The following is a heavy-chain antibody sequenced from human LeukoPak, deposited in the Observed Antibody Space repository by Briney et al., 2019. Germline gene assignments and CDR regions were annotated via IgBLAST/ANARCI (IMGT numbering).Heavy chain of an antibody. CDR2: ISAYNGNT. J-gene: IGHJ4*02. Sequence: GASVKVSCKASGYTFTSYGISWVRQAPGQGLEWMGWISAYNGNTNYARKLQGRVTMTTDTSTSTAYMELRSLRSDDTAVYYCSRPYMVRGVIIPLGYWGQGTLVTVSS. V-gene: IGHV1-18*01. CDR3: SRPYMVRGVIIPLGY. CDR1: GYTFTSYG. D-gene: IGHD3-10*01.